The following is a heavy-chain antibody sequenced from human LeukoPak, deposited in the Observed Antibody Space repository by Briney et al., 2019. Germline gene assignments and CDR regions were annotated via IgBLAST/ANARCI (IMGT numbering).Heavy chain of an antibody. D-gene: IGHD3-22*01. CDR3: ARGPGSSGGAYVGDY. Sequence: GGFLRLSCAASGFTFDDYAMHWVRQVPGKGLVWVSRIDGGGSSTSYADSVKGRFSIFRDNAKSTLYLQMNSLRVDDTAVYYCARGPGSSGGAYVGDYWGHGTLVTVSS. V-gene: IGHV3-74*01. J-gene: IGHJ4*01. CDR1: GFTFDDYA. CDR2: IDGGGSST.